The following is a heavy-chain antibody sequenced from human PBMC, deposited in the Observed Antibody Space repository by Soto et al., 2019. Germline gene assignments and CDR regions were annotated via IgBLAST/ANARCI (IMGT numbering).Heavy chain of an antibody. CDR2: IIPIFGTA. V-gene: IGHV1-69*13. J-gene: IGHJ4*02. CDR3: ARDRGGYSYGRTGFFDY. CDR1: GGTFSSYA. Sequence: SVKVSCKASGGTFSSYAISWVRQAPGQGLEWMGGIIPIFGTANYAQKFQGRVTITADESTSTAYMELSSLRSEDTAVYYCARDRGGYSYGRTGFFDYWGQGTLVTVSS. D-gene: IGHD5-18*01.